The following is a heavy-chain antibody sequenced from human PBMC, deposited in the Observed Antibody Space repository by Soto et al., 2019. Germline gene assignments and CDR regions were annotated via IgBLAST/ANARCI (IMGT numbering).Heavy chain of an antibody. CDR2: ISGSGGST. J-gene: IGHJ4*02. Sequence: GGSLRLSCAASGFTFSNYAMSWVCQAPGKGLEWVSGISGSGGSTYYADSVKGRFTISRDNSKNTLYVQMNSLRAEDRAVYYCAKDAQWELLLRYFDYWGQGTLVTVSS. D-gene: IGHD1-26*01. V-gene: IGHV3-23*01. CDR3: AKDAQWELLLRYFDY. CDR1: GFTFSNYA.